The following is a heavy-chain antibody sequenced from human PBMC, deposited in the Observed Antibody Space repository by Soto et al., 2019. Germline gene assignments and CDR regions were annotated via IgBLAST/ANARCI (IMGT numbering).Heavy chain of an antibody. CDR3: ARAGIVERNYYYYYGMDV. V-gene: IGHV1-3*01. J-gene: IGHJ6*02. CDR2: INAGNGNT. CDR1: GCTFTSYA. Sequence: ASVKVSCKASGCTFTSYAMHWVRQAPGQRLEWMGWINAGNGNTKYSQKFQGRVTITRDTSASTAYMELSSLRSEDTAVYYCARAGIVERNYYYYYGMDVWGQGTTVTVSS. D-gene: IGHD2-15*01.